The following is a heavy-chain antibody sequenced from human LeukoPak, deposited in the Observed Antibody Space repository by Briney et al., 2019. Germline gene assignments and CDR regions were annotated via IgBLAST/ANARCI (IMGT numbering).Heavy chain of an antibody. V-gene: IGHV3-7*04. CDR3: AKDSGTYAFDY. CDR2: IKQDGSEI. CDR1: VFTISNYW. Sequence: GGSLRLSCAASVFTISNYWMTWVRQAPGKGLEWVAKIKQDGSEIYYVDSVTGRFTISRDNAKNSLFLQMNSLRAEDTAVYYCAKDSGTYAFDYWGQGTLVTVSS. J-gene: IGHJ4*02. D-gene: IGHD1-26*01.